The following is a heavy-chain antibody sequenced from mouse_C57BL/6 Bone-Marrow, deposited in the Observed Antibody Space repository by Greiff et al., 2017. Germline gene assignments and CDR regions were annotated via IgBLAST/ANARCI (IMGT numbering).Heavy chain of an antibody. CDR3: ARSIYDYDERYYARDY. V-gene: IGHV1-69*01. J-gene: IGHJ4*01. D-gene: IGHD2-4*01. Sequence: QVQLQQPGAELVMPGASVKLSCKASGYTFTSYWMHWVKQRPGQGLEWIGEIDPSDSYTTYNQKFKGKSTLTVDKSSSTAYMQLSSLTSEDSAVYYCARSIYDYDERYYARDYWGQGTSVTVSS. CDR2: IDPSDSYT. CDR1: GYTFTSYW.